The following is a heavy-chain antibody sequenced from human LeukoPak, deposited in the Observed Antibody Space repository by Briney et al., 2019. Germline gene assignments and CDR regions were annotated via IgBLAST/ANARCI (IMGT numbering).Heavy chain of an antibody. J-gene: IGHJ4*02. Sequence: SETLSLTCTVSGGSISSYYWSWIRQPPGKGLEWIGYIYYSGSTNYNPSLKSRVTVSVDTFKNQFSLKLSSVTAADTAVYYCARVAPLYYYDSSGFDYWGQGTLVTVSS. CDR2: IYYSGST. CDR1: GGSISSYY. D-gene: IGHD3-22*01. CDR3: ARVAPLYYYDSSGFDY. V-gene: IGHV4-59*13.